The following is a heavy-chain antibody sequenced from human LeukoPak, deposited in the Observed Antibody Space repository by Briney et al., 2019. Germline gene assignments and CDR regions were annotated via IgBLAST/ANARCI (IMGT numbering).Heavy chain of an antibody. CDR1: GGSISSGSYY. V-gene: IGHV4-61*02. CDR3: ARDSSGRYYFDY. CDR2: IYTSGST. D-gene: IGHD6-19*01. J-gene: IGHJ4*02. Sequence: SETLSLTCTVSGGSISSGSYYWSWIRQPAGKGLEWIGRIYTSGSTNYNPSLKSRVTISADTSKNQFSLKLSSVTAADTAVYYCARDSSGRYYFDYWGQGTLVTVSS.